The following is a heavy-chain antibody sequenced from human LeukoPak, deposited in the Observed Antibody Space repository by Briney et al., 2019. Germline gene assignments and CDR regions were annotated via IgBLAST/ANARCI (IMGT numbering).Heavy chain of an antibody. Sequence: SETLSLTCTVSGGSISSSSYYWGWIRQPPGNGLEWIGSIYYSGSTYYNPSLKSRVTISVDTSKNQFSLKLSSVTAADTAVYYCARTTTVTTFDYWGQGTLVTVSS. CDR1: GGSISSSSYY. V-gene: IGHV4-39*01. CDR3: ARTTTVTTFDY. J-gene: IGHJ4*02. D-gene: IGHD4-17*01. CDR2: IYYSGST.